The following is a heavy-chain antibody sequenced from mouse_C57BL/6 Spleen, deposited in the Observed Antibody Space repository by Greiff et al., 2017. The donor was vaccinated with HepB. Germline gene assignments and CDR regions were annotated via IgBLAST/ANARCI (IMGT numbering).Heavy chain of an antibody. CDR2: INPNNGGT. V-gene: IGHV1-22*01. CDR1: GYTFTDYN. D-gene: IGHD4-1*01. CDR3: ARYRTGRGYFDV. J-gene: IGHJ1*03. Sequence: SGPELVKPGASVKMSCKASGYTFTDYNMHWVKQSHGKSLEWIGYINPNNGGTSYNQKFKGKATLTVNKSSSTAYMELRSLTSEDSAVYYCARYRTGRGYFDVWGTGTTVTVSS.